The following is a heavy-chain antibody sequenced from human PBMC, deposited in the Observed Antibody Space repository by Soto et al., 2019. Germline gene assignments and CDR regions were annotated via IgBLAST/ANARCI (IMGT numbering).Heavy chain of an antibody. CDR2: VFHTGFT. Sequence: KPSETLSLTCAVSGGSVSGSYYYWAWLRQSPGKGPEWIGSVFHTGFTSYNPSLESRASVSVDTSKSQFPLKLSAVTASDTAVYYCATSQKGYNWNYFDHWGQGALVTVSS. CDR3: ATSQKGYNWNYFDH. J-gene: IGHJ4*02. D-gene: IGHD1-1*01. CDR1: GGSVSGSYYY. V-gene: IGHV4-39*01.